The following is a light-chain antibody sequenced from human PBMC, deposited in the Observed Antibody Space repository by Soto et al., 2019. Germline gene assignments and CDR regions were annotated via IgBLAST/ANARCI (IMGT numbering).Light chain of an antibody. V-gene: IGKV3-20*01. CDR1: QSVSSAY. CDR2: AAS. CDR3: QQYGSSSTWT. Sequence: EIVLTQSPGTLSLSPGERATLSCRASQSVSSAYLAWYQHKPGQPPTLLTYAASRRVTGIPDRFSGSGSGTDFTLTISRLEPEDFAVYYCQQYGSSSTWTFGQGTKVEIK. J-gene: IGKJ1*01.